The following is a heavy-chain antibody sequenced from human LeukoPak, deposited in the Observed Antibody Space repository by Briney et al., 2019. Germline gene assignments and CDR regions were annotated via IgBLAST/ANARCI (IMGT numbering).Heavy chain of an antibody. Sequence: SETLSLTCAVYGGSFSGYYWSWIRQPPGKGLEWIGEINHSGSTNYNPSPKSRVTISVDTSKNQFSLKLSSVTAADTAVYYCAGGESYYYYYGMDVWGQGTTVTVSS. V-gene: IGHV4-34*01. CDR3: AGGESYYYYYGMDV. J-gene: IGHJ6*02. CDR1: GGSFSGYY. D-gene: IGHD3-10*01. CDR2: INHSGST.